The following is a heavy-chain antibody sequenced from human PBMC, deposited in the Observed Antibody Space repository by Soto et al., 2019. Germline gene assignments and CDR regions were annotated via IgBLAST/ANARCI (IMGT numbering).Heavy chain of an antibody. V-gene: IGHV4-61*01. D-gene: IGHD3-3*01. CDR1: GGSVSSGSYY. Sequence: SETLSLTCTVSGGSVSSGSYYWSWIRQPPGKGLEWIGYIYYSGSTNYNPSLKSRVTISVDTSKNQFSLKLSSVTAADTAVYYCARDHDFWSGYRFDYWGQGTLVTSPQ. J-gene: IGHJ4*02. CDR2: IYYSGST. CDR3: ARDHDFWSGYRFDY.